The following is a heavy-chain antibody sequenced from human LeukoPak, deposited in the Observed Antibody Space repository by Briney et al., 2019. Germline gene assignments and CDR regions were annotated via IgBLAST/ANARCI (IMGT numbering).Heavy chain of an antibody. CDR3: ARGGVSSVYLNGMDV. J-gene: IGHJ6*02. V-gene: IGHV1-8*01. CDR2: MNPSNDNT. CDR1: GYTFISYD. D-gene: IGHD3-22*01. Sequence: ASVKVSCKASGYTFISYDINWVRQATGQGLEWMGWMNPSNDNTGYAQKFQGRVTITRNTSISTAYMELSSLRSEDTAVYYCARGGVSSVYLNGMDVWGQGTTVTVSS.